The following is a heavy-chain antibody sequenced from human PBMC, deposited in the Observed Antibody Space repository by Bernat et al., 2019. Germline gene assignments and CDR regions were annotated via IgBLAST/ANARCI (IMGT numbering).Heavy chain of an antibody. V-gene: IGHV3-15*02. CDR3: TTSSGGLRYFDWLSRSFDY. CDR2: IKSKTDGGTT. Sequence: EVQLLESGGALVQPGGSLRLSCGASGFTFSNAWMNWVRQAPGKGLEWVGRIKSKTDGGTTDYAAPVKGRFTISRDDSKNTLYLQMNSLKTEDTAVYYCTTSSGGLRYFDWLSRSFDYWGQGTLVTVSS. CDR1: GFTFSNAW. J-gene: IGHJ4*02. D-gene: IGHD3-9*01.